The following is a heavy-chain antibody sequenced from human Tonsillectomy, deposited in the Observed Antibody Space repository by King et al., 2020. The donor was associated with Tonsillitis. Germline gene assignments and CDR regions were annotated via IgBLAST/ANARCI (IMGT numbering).Heavy chain of an antibody. CDR2: LRGNSCST. Sequence: VQLVESGGGLVQPGGSLRLSCAASGFTFSTCAMSWVRRAPGKGLEWGSVLRGNSCSTYYADSLKGRLPIYSDNSKNTLPLQMTRLIAEDTAVYYCAKSRSCVDSPYYFVYWGQGTLVTVSS. CDR3: AKSRSCVDSPYYFVY. D-gene: IGHD2-21*02. V-gene: IGHV3-23*04. J-gene: IGHJ4*02. CDR1: GFTFSTCA.